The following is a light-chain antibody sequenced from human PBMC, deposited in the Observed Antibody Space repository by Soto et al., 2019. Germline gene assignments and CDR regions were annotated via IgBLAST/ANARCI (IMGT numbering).Light chain of an antibody. CDR1: SSDVGSYDH. CDR2: EVS. CDR3: AAWDDSLSGPV. Sequence: QSVLTQPASVSGSPGQSITISCSGTSSDVGSYDHVAWYQQFPGKTPKLMIYEVSNRPSGVSSRFSGSKSGNTASLTISGLQAEDEADYYCAAWDDSLSGPVFGGGTKLTVL. V-gene: IGLV2-14*01. J-gene: IGLJ2*01.